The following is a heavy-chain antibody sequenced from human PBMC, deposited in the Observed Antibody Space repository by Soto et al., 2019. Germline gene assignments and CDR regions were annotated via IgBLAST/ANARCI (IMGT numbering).Heavy chain of an antibody. CDR3: ARRYGSCFDY. CDR2: IYYSGST. J-gene: IGHJ4*02. Sequence: QVQLQESGPGLVKPSETLSLTCTVSGGSISSYYWSWIRQPPGKGLEWIGYIYYSGSTNYNPSLKSRATISVHTSNNQSSLKLSSVTAADTAVYYCARRYGSCFDYWGQGTLVTVSS. V-gene: IGHV4-59*08. D-gene: IGHD5-18*01. CDR1: GGSISSYY.